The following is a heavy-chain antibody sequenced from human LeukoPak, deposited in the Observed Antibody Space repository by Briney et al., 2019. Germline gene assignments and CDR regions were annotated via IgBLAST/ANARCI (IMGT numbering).Heavy chain of an antibody. V-gene: IGHV3-23*01. Sequence: PGGSLRLSCAASGFTFSNYAMMWVRQAPGKRLEWVSSITGGGDGTYYADSVRGRFTISRDNSENTLYLQLNSLRAEDTAVYFCVKGFVHPTYYFDYWGQGTLVPVSS. D-gene: IGHD3-10*01. CDR2: ITGGGDGT. J-gene: IGHJ4*02. CDR3: VKGFVHPTYYFDY. CDR1: GFTFSNYA.